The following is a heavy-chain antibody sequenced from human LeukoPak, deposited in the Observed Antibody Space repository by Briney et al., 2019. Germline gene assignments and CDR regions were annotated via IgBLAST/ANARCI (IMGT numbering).Heavy chain of an antibody. Sequence: PGGSLRLSCAASGFTVSSNYMNWVRQAPGKGLEWVSYISSGSSTIYYVDSVKGRFTISRDNAKNSLYLQMNSLRDEDTAVYYCARDWYFDYWGQGTLVTVSS. J-gene: IGHJ4*02. CDR3: ARDWYFDY. CDR2: ISSGSSTI. CDR1: GFTVSSNY. V-gene: IGHV3-48*02.